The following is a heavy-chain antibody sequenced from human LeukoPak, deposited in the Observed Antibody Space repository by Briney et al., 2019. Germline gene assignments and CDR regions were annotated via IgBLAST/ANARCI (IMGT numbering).Heavy chain of an antibody. D-gene: IGHD3-9*01. Sequence: ASVKVSCKASGYTFTSYYMHWVRQAPGQGLEWMGIINPSGGSTSYAQKFQGRVTMTRDTSTSTVYMELSSLRSEDTAVYYCARDLTQTTIKPLYYFDYWGQGTLVTVS. J-gene: IGHJ4*02. CDR2: INPSGGST. CDR3: ARDLTQTTIKPLYYFDY. CDR1: GYTFTSYY. V-gene: IGHV1-46*03.